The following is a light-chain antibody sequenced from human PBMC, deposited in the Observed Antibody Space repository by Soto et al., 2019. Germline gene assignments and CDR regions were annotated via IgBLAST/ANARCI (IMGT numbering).Light chain of an antibody. CDR3: SSYTSSSTQYV. Sequence: QSVLTQPASVSGSPGQSITISCTGTSSDVGGSNHVSWYQQHPGKAPKVMIYEVSNRPSGVSTRFSGSKSANTASLTISGLQAEDEADYYCSSYTSSSTQYVFGTGTKLTVL. J-gene: IGLJ1*01. V-gene: IGLV2-14*01. CDR1: SSDVGGSNH. CDR2: EVS.